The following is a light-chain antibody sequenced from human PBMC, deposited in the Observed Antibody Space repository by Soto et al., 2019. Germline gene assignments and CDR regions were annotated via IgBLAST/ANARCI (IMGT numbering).Light chain of an antibody. CDR3: SSYAGSNNLI. J-gene: IGLJ2*01. CDR1: SSDAGGYHY. V-gene: IGLV2-8*01. Sequence: QSALTQPPSASGSPGQSVTISCTGTSSDAGGYHYVSWYQQHPDKAPKLMIYEVNKRPSGVPDRFSGSKSGNTASLTVSGLQAEDEADYYCSSYAGSNNLIFGGGTKLTVL. CDR2: EVN.